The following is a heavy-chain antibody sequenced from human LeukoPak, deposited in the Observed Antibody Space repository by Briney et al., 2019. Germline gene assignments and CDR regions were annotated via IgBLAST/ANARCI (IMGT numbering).Heavy chain of an antibody. CDR2: IKNKPDGGTS. D-gene: IGHD3-10*01. CDR1: GFTLSNAW. J-gene: IGHJ5*02. Sequence: GGSLRLSCAASGFTLSNAWMSWVRQAPGKGLELVARIKNKPDGGTSDYTAPVKGRFTISRDDSKSTLYLQMNSLKTEDTAVYYCTVVNYGSGSYPLGSWGQGTLVTVSS. CDR3: TVVNYGSGSYPLGS. V-gene: IGHV3-15*01.